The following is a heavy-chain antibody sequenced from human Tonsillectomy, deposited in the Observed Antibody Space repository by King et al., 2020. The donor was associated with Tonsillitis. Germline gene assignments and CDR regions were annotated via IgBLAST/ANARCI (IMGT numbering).Heavy chain of an antibody. CDR2: IVVGSGNT. V-gene: IGHV1-58*01. CDR3: AADRLFLAPIDAFDI. Sequence: QLVQSGPEVKKPGTSVKVSCKASGFTFTSSAVQWVRQARGQRLEWIGWIVVGSGNTNYAQKFQERVTITRDMSTSTAYMELSSLRSEDTAVYYCAADRLFLAPIDAFDIWGQGTMVTVSS. J-gene: IGHJ3*02. CDR1: GFTFTSSA. D-gene: IGHD2-21*01.